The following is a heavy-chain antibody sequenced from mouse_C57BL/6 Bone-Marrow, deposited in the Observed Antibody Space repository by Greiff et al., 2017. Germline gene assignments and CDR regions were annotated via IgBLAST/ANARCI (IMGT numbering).Heavy chain of an antibody. V-gene: IGHV1-18*01. CDR2: INPNNGGT. CDR1: GYTFTDYN. Sequence: VQLQQSGPELVKPGASVKIPCKASGYTFTDYNMDWVKQSHGKSLEWIGDINPNNGGTIYNQKFKGKATLTVDKSSSTSYMELRSLTSEDTAVYYCASSGLRYRAWFAYWGQGTLVTVSA. D-gene: IGHD1-1*01. CDR3: ASSGLRYRAWFAY. J-gene: IGHJ3*01.